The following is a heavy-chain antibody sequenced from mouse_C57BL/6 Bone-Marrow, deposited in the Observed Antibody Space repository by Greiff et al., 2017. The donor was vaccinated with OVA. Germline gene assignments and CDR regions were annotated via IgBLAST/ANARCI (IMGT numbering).Heavy chain of an antibody. V-gene: IGHV1-15*01. CDR1: GYTFTDYE. J-gene: IGHJ2*01. CDR3: TRSYYGNYQVDY. D-gene: IGHD2-10*01. CDR2: IDPETGGT. Sequence: QVQLQQSGAELVRPGASVTLSCKASGYTFTDYEMHWVKQTPVHGLEWIGAIDPETGGTAYNQKFKGKAILTADKSSSTAYMELRSLTSEDSAVYYWTRSYYGNYQVDYWGQGTTLTVSS.